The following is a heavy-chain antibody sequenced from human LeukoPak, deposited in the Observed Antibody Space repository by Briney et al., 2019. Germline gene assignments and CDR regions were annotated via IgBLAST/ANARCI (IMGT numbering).Heavy chain of an antibody. V-gene: IGHV3-48*02. J-gene: IGHJ4*02. CDR1: GFTFSSYS. CDR2: ISSYSSTI. D-gene: IGHD6-25*01. CDR3: ARRAFSGSDY. Sequence: PGGSLRLPCAASGFTFSSYSMNWVRQAPGKGLEWVSYISSYSSTIYYADSVKGRFTISRDNANNSLYLQMNSLRDEDTAVYYCARRAFSGSDYWGQGTLVTVSS.